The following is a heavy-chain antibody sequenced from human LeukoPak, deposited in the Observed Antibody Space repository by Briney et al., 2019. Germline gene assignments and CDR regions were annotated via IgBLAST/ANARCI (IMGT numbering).Heavy chain of an antibody. J-gene: IGHJ3*02. CDR3: ARPYCSGGSCGAFDI. V-gene: IGHV4-59*08. CDR1: GGSISSYY. D-gene: IGHD2-15*01. CDR2: IYYSGST. Sequence: SETLSLTCTVSGGSISSYYWSWIRQPPGKGLEWIGYIYYSGSTNYNPSLKSRVTISVDTSKNQFSLKLSSVPAADTAVYYCARPYCSGGSCGAFDIWGQGTMVTVSS.